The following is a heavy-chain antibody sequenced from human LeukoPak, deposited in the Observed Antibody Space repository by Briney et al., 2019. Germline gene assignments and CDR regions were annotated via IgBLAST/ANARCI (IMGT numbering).Heavy chain of an antibody. CDR2: IKEDGSEK. D-gene: IGHD3-22*01. Sequence: GGSLRLSCAASGFTLTIYWMSWVRQAPGKGLEWVANIKEDGSEKYYADSVKGRFTISRDNSKNTLYLQMNSLRAEDTAVYYCAKEAGYYDSSGYFDYWGQGTLVTVSS. V-gene: IGHV3-7*01. CDR3: AKEAGYYDSSGYFDY. CDR1: GFTLTIYW. J-gene: IGHJ4*02.